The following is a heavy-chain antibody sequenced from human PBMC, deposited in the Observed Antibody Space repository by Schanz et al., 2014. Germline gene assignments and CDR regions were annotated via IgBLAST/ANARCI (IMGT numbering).Heavy chain of an antibody. CDR1: GFPFNGHA. CDR2: TSYDGSQK. V-gene: IGHV3-30*04. Sequence: QVQLVESGGGVFQPGGSLRLSCESSGFPFNGHAMHWVRQAPGKGLEWVAVTSYDGSQKYYTDSVKGRFTVSRDNSKNTLYLQLNSLRAEDTAVYYCARDDKRYFDWLSTFDLWGQGTMVAVSS. CDR3: ARDDKRYFDWLSTFDL. J-gene: IGHJ3*01. D-gene: IGHD3-9*01.